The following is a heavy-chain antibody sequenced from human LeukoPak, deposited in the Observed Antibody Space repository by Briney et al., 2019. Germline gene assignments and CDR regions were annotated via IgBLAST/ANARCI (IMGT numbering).Heavy chain of an antibody. CDR1: GFTFSSYG. Sequence: GGSLRLSCAASGFTFSSYGMHWVRQAPGKGLEWVAVISYDGSNKYFADSVKGRFTISRDNSKNTLYLQMNSLRAEDTAVYYCARDNAVVLAGGAWEYYYGLDVWGQGTTVTVSS. J-gene: IGHJ6*02. CDR3: ARDNAVVLAGGAWEYYYGLDV. D-gene: IGHD2-15*01. CDR2: ISYDGSNK. V-gene: IGHV3-30*03.